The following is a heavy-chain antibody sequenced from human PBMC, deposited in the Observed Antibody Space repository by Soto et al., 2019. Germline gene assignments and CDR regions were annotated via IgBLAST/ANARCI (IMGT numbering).Heavy chain of an antibody. D-gene: IGHD6-19*01. V-gene: IGHV3-30*18. CDR1: GFTFSDYA. CDR3: AKGGRQWLVTSDFNY. Sequence: VQLVESGGGVVQPGRSLRLSCAASGFTFSDYAMHWVRQDPGKGLEWVAVVSHDGRNTHYADSVKGRFAISRDSSKNTVSVEMTSLRAEDTAVYYCAKGGRQWLVTSDFNYWGLGALVTVSS. J-gene: IGHJ4*02. CDR2: VSHDGRNT.